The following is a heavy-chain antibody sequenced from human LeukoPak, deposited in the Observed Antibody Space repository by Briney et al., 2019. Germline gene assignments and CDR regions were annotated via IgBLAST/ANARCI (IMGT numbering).Heavy chain of an antibody. CDR3: ARSTSPQRLIVYYFDH. J-gene: IGHJ4*02. CDR2: IYYSGNT. V-gene: IGHV4-39*07. Sequence: PSETLSLTCTVSGGSISSSSYYWGWIRQSPGKGLEWIGSIYYSGNTYYNPPLKSRVTISVDTSKNQFSLKLSSVTAADTAVYYCARSTSPQRLIVYYFDHWGQGTLVTASS. CDR1: GGSISSSSYY. D-gene: IGHD6-25*01.